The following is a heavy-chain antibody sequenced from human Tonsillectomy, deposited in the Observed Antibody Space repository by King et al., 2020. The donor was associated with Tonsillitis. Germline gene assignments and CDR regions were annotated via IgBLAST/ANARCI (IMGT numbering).Heavy chain of an antibody. J-gene: IGHJ3*01. Sequence: QLVQSGAVVKKPGEPLKISCKGIGYSFTSHWIAWVRQVPGKGLEWMGIIEPYDSDGKYSSSLEGQVILSVDKSVSTAYLQWNSLKTSDTAIYFCARPPTYCGNYLSGAFEFWGRGTKVTVSS. D-gene: IGHD2-21*01. CDR2: IEPYDSDG. CDR1: GYSFTSHW. CDR3: ARPPTYCGNYLSGAFEF. V-gene: IGHV5-51*01.